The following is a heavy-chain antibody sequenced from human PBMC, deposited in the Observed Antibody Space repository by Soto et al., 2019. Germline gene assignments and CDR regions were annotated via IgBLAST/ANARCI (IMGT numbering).Heavy chain of an antibody. CDR1: GFTFSSYA. J-gene: IGHJ5*02. CDR2: MSGSGGTT. CDR3: ARGTGGSSAWRPLDR. V-gene: IGHV3-23*01. D-gene: IGHD6-19*01. Sequence: XGSLRLSCSAAGFTFSSYAMSWVRQAPGKGLEWVSIMSGSGGTTFYADSVKGRFTISRADSNNTVYLQMNSLRDEDTALYYCARGTGGSSAWRPLDRWGQGTLVTVSS.